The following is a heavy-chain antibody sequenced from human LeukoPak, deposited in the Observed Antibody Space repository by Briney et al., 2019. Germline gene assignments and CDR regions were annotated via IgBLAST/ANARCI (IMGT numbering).Heavy chain of an antibody. J-gene: IGHJ4*02. CDR2: ISYDGSNK. CDR3: ARAGRRWEPNTGYFDY. V-gene: IGHV3-30*04. Sequence: GGSLRLSCAASGFTFSSYAMHWVRQAPGKGLEWVAVISYDGSNKYYADSVKGRFTISRDNSKNTLYLQMNSPRAEDTAVYYCARAGRRWEPNTGYFDYWGQGTLVTVSS. D-gene: IGHD1-26*01. CDR1: GFTFSSYA.